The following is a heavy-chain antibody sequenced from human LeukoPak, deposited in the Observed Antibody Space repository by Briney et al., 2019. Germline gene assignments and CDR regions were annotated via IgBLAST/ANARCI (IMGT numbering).Heavy chain of an antibody. CDR2: IYHSGST. J-gene: IGHJ4*02. CDR1: GYSISSGYY. CDR3: ARVARAAGIDY. V-gene: IGHV4-38-2*02. Sequence: PSETLSLTCTVSGYSISSGYYWGWIRQPPGKGLEWIGSIYHSGSTYYNPSLKSRVTMSVDTSKNQFSLKLSSVTAADTAVYYCARVARAAGIDYWGQGTLVTVSS. D-gene: IGHD6-13*01.